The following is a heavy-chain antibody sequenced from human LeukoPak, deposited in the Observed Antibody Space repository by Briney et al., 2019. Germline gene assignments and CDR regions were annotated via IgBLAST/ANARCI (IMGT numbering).Heavy chain of an antibody. CDR2: IYTSGST. V-gene: IGHV4-61*02. Sequence: SETLSLTCTVSGGSISSGSYYWSWIRQPAGKGLEWIGRIYTSGSTNYNPSLKSRVTISVDTSKNQFSLKLSSVTAADTAVYYCVSSMGPYYMDVWGKGTTVTISS. D-gene: IGHD2-2*01. CDR3: VSSMGPYYMDV. J-gene: IGHJ6*03. CDR1: GGSISSGSYY.